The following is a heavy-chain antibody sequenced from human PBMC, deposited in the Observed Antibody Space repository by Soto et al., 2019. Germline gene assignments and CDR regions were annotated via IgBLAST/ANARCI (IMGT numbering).Heavy chain of an antibody. CDR3: ARDFDASSDYTTNWFDP. CDR2: IYHTGNA. Sequence: SETLSLTCSVSGDSISNSRFYWAWIRQPPGEGLEWIGSIYHTGNAYYNPSLKSRVTISVDTSKNQFSLKLTSVTAADAALYFCARDFDASSDYTTNWFDPWGQGTLVTVRS. J-gene: IGHJ5*02. CDR1: GDSISNSRFY. V-gene: IGHV4-39*01. D-gene: IGHD3-22*01.